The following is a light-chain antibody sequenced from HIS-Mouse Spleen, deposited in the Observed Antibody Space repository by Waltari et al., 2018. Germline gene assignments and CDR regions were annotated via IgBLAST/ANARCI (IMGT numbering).Light chain of an antibody. V-gene: IGKV1-9*01. CDR3: QQLNSYPWT. J-gene: IGKJ1*01. CDR2: AAS. Sequence: DIQLTQSPSFLSASVGDRVTIPCRASQGISSYFAWYQQKPGKAPKLLIYAASTLQSGVPSRFSGSGSGTEFTLTISSLQPEDFATYYCQQLNSYPWTFGQGTKVEIK. CDR1: QGISSY.